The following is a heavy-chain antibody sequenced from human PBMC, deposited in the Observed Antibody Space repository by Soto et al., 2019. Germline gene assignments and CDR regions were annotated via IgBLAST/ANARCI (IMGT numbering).Heavy chain of an antibody. CDR1: GGTFSSYA. V-gene: IGHV1-69*13. CDR2: IIPIFGTA. D-gene: IGHD3-10*01. CDR3: ARLSQILWFGESKRPGYGMDV. Sequence: GASVKVSCKASGGTFSSYAISWVRQAPGQGLEWMGGIIPIFGTANYAQKFQGRVTITADESTSTAYMELSSLRSEDTAVYYCARLSQILWFGESKRPGYGMDVWGQGTKVTVSS. J-gene: IGHJ6*02.